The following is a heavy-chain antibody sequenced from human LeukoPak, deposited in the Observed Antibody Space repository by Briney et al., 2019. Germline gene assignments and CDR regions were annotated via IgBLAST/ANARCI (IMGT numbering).Heavy chain of an antibody. V-gene: IGHV3-7*03. CDR2: IKQDGSEK. CDR1: GFTFSSYG. Sequence: GGSLRLSCAPSGFTFSSYGFHWVRQAPGKGLEWVANIKQDGSEKYYVDSVKGRFTISRDNAKNSLYLQMNSLRAEDTAVYYCARVSGSYYNPYYFDYWGQGTLVTVSS. J-gene: IGHJ4*02. CDR3: ARVSGSYYNPYYFDY. D-gene: IGHD3-10*01.